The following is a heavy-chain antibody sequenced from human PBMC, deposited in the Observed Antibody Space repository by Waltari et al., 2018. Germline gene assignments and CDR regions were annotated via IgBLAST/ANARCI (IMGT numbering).Heavy chain of an antibody. J-gene: IGHJ4*02. D-gene: IGHD2-2*01. Sequence: QVQLVESGGGVVQPGGSLRLSCAASGFTFSSYGMHWVRQAPGTGLEWVAFIRYDGSNKYYADSVKGRFTISRDNSKNTLYLQMNSLRAEDTAVYYCAKDLPKYCSSTSCPGVDYWGQGTLVTVSS. CDR3: AKDLPKYCSSTSCPGVDY. V-gene: IGHV3-30*02. CDR2: IRYDGSNK. CDR1: GFTFSSYG.